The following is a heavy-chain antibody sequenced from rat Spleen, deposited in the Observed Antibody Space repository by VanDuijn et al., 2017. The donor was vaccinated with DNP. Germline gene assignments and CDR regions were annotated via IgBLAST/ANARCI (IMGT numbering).Heavy chain of an antibody. Sequence: EVQLVESGGGLVQPGNSLKLSCAASGFTFSYYYMAWVRQAPTKGLEWVAAISPGGGNIYYRDSVKGRFTISRDNAKSTLYLQMDSLRSEETATYYCAKAGGYSPWYFDYWGQGVMVTVSS. D-gene: IGHD1-11*01. CDR2: ISPGGGNI. CDR1: GFTFSYYY. CDR3: AKAGGYSPWYFDY. V-gene: IGHV5S23*01. J-gene: IGHJ2*01.